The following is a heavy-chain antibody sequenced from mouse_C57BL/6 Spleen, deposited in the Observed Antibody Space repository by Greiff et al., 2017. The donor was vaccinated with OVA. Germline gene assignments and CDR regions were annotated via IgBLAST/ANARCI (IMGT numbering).Heavy chain of an antibody. Sequence: QVHVKQPGAELVMPGASVKLSCKASGYTFTSYWMHWVKQRPGQGLEWIGEIDPSDSYTNYNQKFKGKSTLTVDKSSSTAYMQLSSLTSEDSAVYYCARKVVGFDYWGQGTTLTVSS. V-gene: IGHV1-69*01. CDR3: ARKVVGFDY. J-gene: IGHJ2*01. CDR1: GYTFTSYW. CDR2: IDPSDSYT. D-gene: IGHD1-1*01.